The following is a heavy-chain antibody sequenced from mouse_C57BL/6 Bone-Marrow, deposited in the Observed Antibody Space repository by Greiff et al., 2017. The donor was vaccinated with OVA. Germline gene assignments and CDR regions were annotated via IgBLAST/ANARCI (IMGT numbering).Heavy chain of an antibody. D-gene: IGHD3-3*01. CDR2: IDPSDSET. CDR1: GYTFTSYW. V-gene: IGHV1-52*01. J-gene: IGHJ1*03. CDR3: ARDRAMGNPEGYFDV. Sequence: QVQLQQPGAELVRPGSSVKLSCKASGYTFTSYWMHWVKQRPIQGLEWIGNIDPSDSETHYNQKFKDKATLTVDKSSSTAYMQLSSLTSEDSAVYYCARDRAMGNPEGYFDVWGTGTTVTVSS.